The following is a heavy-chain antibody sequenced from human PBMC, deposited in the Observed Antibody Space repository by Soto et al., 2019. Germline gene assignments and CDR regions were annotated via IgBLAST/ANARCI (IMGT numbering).Heavy chain of an antibody. D-gene: IGHD3-22*01. J-gene: IGHJ4*02. CDR2: ISGSGGST. CDR1: GFTFSSYA. Sequence: GGSLRLSCAASGFTFSSYAMSWVRQAPGKGLEWVSAISGSGGSTYYADSVKGRFTISRDNSKNTLYLQMNSLRAEDTAVYYCAKDLTFYYDSSGQRDAGYWGQGTLVTVSS. V-gene: IGHV3-23*01. CDR3: AKDLTFYYDSSGQRDAGY.